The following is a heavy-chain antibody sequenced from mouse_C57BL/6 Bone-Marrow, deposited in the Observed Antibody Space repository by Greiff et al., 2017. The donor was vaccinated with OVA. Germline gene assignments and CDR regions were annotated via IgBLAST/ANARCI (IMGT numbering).Heavy chain of an antibody. CDR1: GYTFTSYG. J-gene: IGHJ4*01. D-gene: IGHD1-1*01. V-gene: IGHV1-81*01. CDR2: IYPRSGNT. Sequence: VQLQQSGAELARPGASVKLSCKASGYTFTSYGISWVKQRTGQGLEWIGEIYPRSGNTYYNEKFKGKATLTADKSSSTAYMELRSLKSEDSAVDFCARCYYGAMDYGEQGTAVTVTS. CDR3: ARCYYGAMDY.